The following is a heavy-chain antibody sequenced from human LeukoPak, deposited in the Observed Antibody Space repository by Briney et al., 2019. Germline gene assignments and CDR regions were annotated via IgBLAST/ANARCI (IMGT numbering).Heavy chain of an antibody. V-gene: IGHV3-30*18. D-gene: IGHD7-27*01. CDR1: GFSFSNYG. J-gene: IGHJ4*02. CDR2: ISYDGSYK. Sequence: GRSLRLSCAASGFSFSNYGMHWVRQAPGKGLEWVAVISYDGSYKNYADSVKGRFTISRDNSKDTLNLQTNSLRAGDTAVYHCTKILGTTGIFDYWGQGTLVTVSS. CDR3: TKILGTTGIFDY.